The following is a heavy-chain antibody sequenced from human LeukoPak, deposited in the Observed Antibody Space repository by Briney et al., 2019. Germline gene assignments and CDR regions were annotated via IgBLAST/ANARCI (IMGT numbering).Heavy chain of an antibody. J-gene: IGHJ6*03. CDR2: IIPIFGTA. CDR3: ARLRPYFTTVTTSDQAVYYYYYMDV. V-gene: IGHV1-69*06. Sequence: ASVKVSCKASGGTFSSYAISWVRQAPGQGLEWMGGIIPIFGTANYAQKFQGRVTITADKSTSTAYIELSSPRSEDTAVYYCARLRPYFTTVTTSDQAVYYYYYMDVWGKGTTVTVSS. CDR1: GGTFSSYA. D-gene: IGHD4-17*01.